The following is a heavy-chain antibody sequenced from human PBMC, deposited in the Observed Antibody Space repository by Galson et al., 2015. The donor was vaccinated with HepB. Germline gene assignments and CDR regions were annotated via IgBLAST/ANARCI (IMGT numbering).Heavy chain of an antibody. CDR3: ARTYSSSWLDY. CDR2: IYSGGST. J-gene: IGHJ4*02. Sequence: SLRLSCAASGFTVSSNYMSWVRQAPGKGLEWVSVIYSGGSTYYADSVKGRFTISRDNSKNTLYLQMNSLRAEDTAVYYCARTYSSSWLDYWGQGTLVTVSS. V-gene: IGHV3-53*01. D-gene: IGHD6-13*01. CDR1: GFTVSSNY.